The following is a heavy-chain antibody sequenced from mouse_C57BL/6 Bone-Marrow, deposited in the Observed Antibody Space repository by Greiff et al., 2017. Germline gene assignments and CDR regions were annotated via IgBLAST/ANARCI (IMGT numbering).Heavy chain of an antibody. CDR2: INPSSGYT. CDR1: GYTFTSYW. CDR3: ARERIITTVVATRYAMDY. Sequence: VQLQQSGAELAKPGASVKLSCKASGYTFTSYWMHWVKQRPGQGLEWIGYINPSSGYTKYNQKFKDKATLTADKSSSTAYMQLSSLTYEDSVVYYCARERIITTVVATRYAMDYWGQGTSVTSPQ. J-gene: IGHJ4*01. V-gene: IGHV1-7*01. D-gene: IGHD1-1*01.